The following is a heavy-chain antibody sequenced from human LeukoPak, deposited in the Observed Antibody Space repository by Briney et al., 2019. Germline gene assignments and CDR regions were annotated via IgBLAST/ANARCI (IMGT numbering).Heavy chain of an antibody. D-gene: IGHD5-18*01. CDR3: ARGEDTAMVNPFDY. CDR1: GYTFTSYA. V-gene: IGHV1-3*01. Sequence: ASVKVSCKASGYTFTSYAMHWVRQAPGQRLEWMGWINAGNGNTKYSQKFQGRVTITRDTSASTAYVGLSSLRSEDTAVYYCARGEDTAMVNPFDYWGQGTLVTVSS. J-gene: IGHJ4*02. CDR2: INAGNGNT.